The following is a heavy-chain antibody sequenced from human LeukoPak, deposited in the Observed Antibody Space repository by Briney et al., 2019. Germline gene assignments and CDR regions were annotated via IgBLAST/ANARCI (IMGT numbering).Heavy chain of an antibody. CDR2: IAYHGNTE. J-gene: IGHJ5*02. V-gene: IGHV3-30*18. CDR1: GFTISSHG. CDR3: AKDWGSGGWYNYFDP. Sequence: GSLRLSCAVSGFTISSHGMHWVRQALGKGPEWVAMIAYHGNTEYYGDSVKGRFTISRDNSKNTLYLQMDSLRAEDTAVYHCAKDWGSGGWYNYFDPWGQGTLVTVSS. D-gene: IGHD6-19*01.